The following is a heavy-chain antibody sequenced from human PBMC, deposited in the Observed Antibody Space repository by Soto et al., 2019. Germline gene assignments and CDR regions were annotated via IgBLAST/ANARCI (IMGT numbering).Heavy chain of an antibody. D-gene: IGHD6-13*01. CDR3: ARGRSSSLGYYYYYYMDV. V-gene: IGHV4-34*01. Sequence: SETLSLTCAVYGGSFSGYYWSWIRQPPGKGLEWIGEINHSGSTNYNPSLKSRVTISVDTSKNQFSLKLSSVTAADTAVYYCARGRSSSLGYYYYYYMDVWGKGTTVTVSS. CDR2: INHSGST. J-gene: IGHJ6*03. CDR1: GGSFSGYY.